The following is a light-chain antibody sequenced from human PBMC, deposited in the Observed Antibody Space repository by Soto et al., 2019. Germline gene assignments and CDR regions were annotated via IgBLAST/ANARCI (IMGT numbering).Light chain of an antibody. J-gene: IGKJ1*01. V-gene: IGKV3-15*01. Sequence: EIVMTQSPATLSVSPGERATLSCRASQSVGSNLDWYQQKPGQAPRLLIYHASTRAAGGPARFSGSGSGTEFTLTISSLQSEDFAVYYCHQYNNWPPGTFGQGTKVEIK. CDR3: HQYNNWPPGT. CDR2: HAS. CDR1: QSVGSN.